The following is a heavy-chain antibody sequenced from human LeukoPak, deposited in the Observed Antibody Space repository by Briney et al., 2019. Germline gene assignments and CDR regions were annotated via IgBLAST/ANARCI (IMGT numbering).Heavy chain of an antibody. CDR1: GYTFTSYY. Sequence: ASVTVSCKASGYTFTSYYMHWVRQAPAQGLEWMGLINPSGGSTSYAQKFQGRVTMTRDTSTSTVYMEVSSLRSDDTAVYYCARPIRYYYGSGSLGTKNPDDAFDIWGQGTMVTVSS. J-gene: IGHJ3*02. V-gene: IGHV1-46*01. CDR2: INPSGGST. CDR3: ARPIRYYYGSGSLGTKNPDDAFDI. D-gene: IGHD3-10*01.